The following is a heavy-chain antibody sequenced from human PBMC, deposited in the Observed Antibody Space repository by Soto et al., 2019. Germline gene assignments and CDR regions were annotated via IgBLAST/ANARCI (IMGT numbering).Heavy chain of an antibody. CDR2: INHSGST. J-gene: IGHJ5*02. D-gene: IGHD2-2*01. CDR1: GGSFSGYY. Sequence: SETLSLTCAVYGGSFSGYYWSWIRQPPGKGLEWIGEINHSGSTNHNPSLKSRVTISVDTSKNQFSLKLSSVTAADTAVYYCARGVRYCSSTSCYYPRFDPWGQGTLVTVSS. V-gene: IGHV4-34*01. CDR3: ARGVRYCSSTSCYYPRFDP.